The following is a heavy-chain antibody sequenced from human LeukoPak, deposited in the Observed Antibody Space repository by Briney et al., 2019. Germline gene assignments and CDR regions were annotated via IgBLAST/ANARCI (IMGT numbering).Heavy chain of an antibody. CDR1: GGSISSSSYY. J-gene: IGHJ4*02. D-gene: IGHD3-10*01. V-gene: IGHV4-39*07. CDR3: ARDHSTILWFGELFDSSDY. Sequence: SETLSLTCTVSGGSISSSSYYWGWIRQPPGKWLEWIGSIYYSGSTYYNPSLKSRVTISVDTSKNQFSLKLSSVTAADTAVYYCARDHSTILWFGELFDSSDYWGQGTLVTVSS. CDR2: IYYSGST.